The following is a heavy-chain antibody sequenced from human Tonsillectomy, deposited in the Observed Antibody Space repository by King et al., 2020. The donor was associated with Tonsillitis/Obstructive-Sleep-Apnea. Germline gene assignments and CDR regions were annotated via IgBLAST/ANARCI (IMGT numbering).Heavy chain of an antibody. CDR3: ARDINRQWLVRFLWWFDP. Sequence: QLVQSGAEVKKPGASVKVSCKASGYTFTSYGISWVRQAPGQGLEWMGWISAYNGNTNYAQKLQGRVTMTTDTSTRTAYMELRSLRSDDTAVYYGARDINRQWLVRFLWWFDPWGQGTLVTVSS. CDR2: ISAYNGNT. J-gene: IGHJ5*02. V-gene: IGHV1-18*01. CDR1: GYTFTSYG. D-gene: IGHD6-19*01.